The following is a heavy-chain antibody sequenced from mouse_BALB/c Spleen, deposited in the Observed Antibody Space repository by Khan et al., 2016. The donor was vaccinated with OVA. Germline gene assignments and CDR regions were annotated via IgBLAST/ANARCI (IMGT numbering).Heavy chain of an antibody. CDR3: AWGGGTAPFAY. D-gene: IGHD1-2*01. CDR2: ISDCAYTI. V-gene: IGHV5-15*02. CDR1: GFTFSDYG. J-gene: IGHJ3*01. Sequence: EVELVESGGGLVQPGGSRKLSCAASGFTFSDYGMPWVRQAPGKGPEWVAFISDCAYTIYYADTVTGRFTISRDNAKNTLYLQMSSLRSEDTAIYYCAWGGGTAPFAYWGLGTLVTVSA.